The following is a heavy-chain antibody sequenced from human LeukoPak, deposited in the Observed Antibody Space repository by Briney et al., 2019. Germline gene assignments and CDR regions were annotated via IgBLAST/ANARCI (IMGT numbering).Heavy chain of an antibody. J-gene: IGHJ6*02. CDR3: ARVGLVPAAIWRYGMDV. V-gene: IGHV1-8*01. Sequence: ASVKVSCKASGYTFTSYDINWVRQATGQGLEWMGWMNPNSGNTGYAQKFQGRVTMTTDTSTSTAYMELRSLRSDDTAVYYCARVGLVPAAIWRYGMDVWGQGTTVTVSS. D-gene: IGHD2-2*01. CDR2: MNPNSGNT. CDR1: GYTFTSYD.